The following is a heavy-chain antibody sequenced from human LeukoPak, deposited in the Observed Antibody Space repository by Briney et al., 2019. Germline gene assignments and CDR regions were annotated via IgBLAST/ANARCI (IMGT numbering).Heavy chain of an antibody. Sequence: ASVKVSCKASGYTFTGYYMHWVRQAPGQGLEWMGWINPNSGGTNYAQKFQGRVTMTRDTSISTAYMELRSLRSDDTAVYYCARGRLSGSYWNYYYMDVWGKGTTVTVSS. CDR2: INPNSGGT. CDR1: GYTFTGYY. D-gene: IGHD1-26*01. CDR3: ARGRLSGSYWNYYYMDV. J-gene: IGHJ6*03. V-gene: IGHV1-2*02.